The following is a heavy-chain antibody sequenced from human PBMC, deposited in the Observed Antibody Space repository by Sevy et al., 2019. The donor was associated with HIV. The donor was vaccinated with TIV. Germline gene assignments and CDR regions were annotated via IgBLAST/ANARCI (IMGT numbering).Heavy chain of an antibody. V-gene: IGHV1-69*13. J-gene: IGHJ4*02. Sequence: ASVKVSCKASGGTFSSYSISWVRQAPGQGLEWMGGIIPILGTVIYAQKFQGRVTITADESTKTAYMELSSLRSEDTAVYYCARGGGNGWYYFDYWGQETLVTVSS. CDR3: ARGGGNGWYYFDY. CDR2: IIPILGTV. CDR1: GGTFSSYS. D-gene: IGHD6-19*01.